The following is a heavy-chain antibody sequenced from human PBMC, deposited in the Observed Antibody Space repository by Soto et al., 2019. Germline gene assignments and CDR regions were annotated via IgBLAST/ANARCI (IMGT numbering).Heavy chain of an antibody. Sequence: TLSLTCTVSGGSVTTGTYYWSWIRQSPGKGMEWIGYIFHTGTTNYNPSLRSRVTISLGESRNDFSLNLRSMTAADTAIYFCAQIRTRGRWSLDVFDLWGQGTKVTVSS. D-gene: IGHD2-21*02. J-gene: IGHJ3*01. V-gene: IGHV4-61*03. CDR1: GGSVTTGTYY. CDR3: AQIRTRGRWSLDVFDL. CDR2: IFHTGTT.